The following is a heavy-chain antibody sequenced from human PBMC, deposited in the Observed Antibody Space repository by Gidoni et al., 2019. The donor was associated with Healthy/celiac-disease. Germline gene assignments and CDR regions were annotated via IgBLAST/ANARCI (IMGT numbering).Heavy chain of an antibody. J-gene: IGHJ4*02. D-gene: IGHD1-26*01. CDR3: AREGGIVGATEGPYFDY. Sequence: EVQLVESGGGLVQPGGSLRLSCAASGFTFSSYWMSGVRQAPGKGLEWVANIKQDGSEKYYVDSVKGRFTISRDNAKNSLYLQMNSLRAEDTAVYYCAREGGIVGATEGPYFDYWGQGTLVTVSS. CDR1: GFTFSSYW. V-gene: IGHV3-7*01. CDR2: IKQDGSEK.